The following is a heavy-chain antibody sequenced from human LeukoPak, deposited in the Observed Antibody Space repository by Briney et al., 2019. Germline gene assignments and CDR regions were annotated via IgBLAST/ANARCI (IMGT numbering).Heavy chain of an antibody. CDR2: IYYSGST. Sequence: SETLSLTCTVSGGSIGSGGYYWSWIRQHPGKGLEWIGYIYYSGSTYYNPSLKSRVTISVDTSKNQFSLKLSSVTAADTAVHYCARLIVVVPAAMRDGMDVWGKGTTVTVSS. CDR3: ARLIVVVPAAMRDGMDV. CDR1: GGSIGSGGYY. J-gene: IGHJ6*04. D-gene: IGHD2-2*01. V-gene: IGHV4-31*03.